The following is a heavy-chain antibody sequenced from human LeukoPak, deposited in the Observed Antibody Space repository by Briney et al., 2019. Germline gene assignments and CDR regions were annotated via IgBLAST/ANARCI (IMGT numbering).Heavy chain of an antibody. J-gene: IGHJ5*02. CDR1: GYTFTGYY. Sequence: GASVKVSCKASGYTFTGYYMHWVRQAPGQGLEWMGWINPNSGGTNYAQKFQGRVTMTTDTSTSTAYMELRSLRSDDTAVYYCARALVGPLPGIAAAGTPWGQGTLVTVSS. CDR3: ARALVGPLPGIAAAGTP. D-gene: IGHD6-13*01. V-gene: IGHV1-2*02. CDR2: INPNSGGT.